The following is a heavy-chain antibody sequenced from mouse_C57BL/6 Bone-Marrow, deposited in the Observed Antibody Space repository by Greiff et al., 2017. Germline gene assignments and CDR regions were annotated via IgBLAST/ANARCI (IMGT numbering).Heavy chain of an antibody. CDR2: IRNKANGYTT. Sequence: DVKLVESGGGLVQPGGSLSLSCAASGFTFTDYYMSWVRQPPGKALEWLGFIRNKANGYTTEYSASVKGRFTISRDNSQSILYLQMNALRAEDSATYYCARYDDYDGGYAMDYWGQGTSVTVSS. J-gene: IGHJ4*01. CDR3: ARYDDYDGGYAMDY. V-gene: IGHV7-3*01. D-gene: IGHD2-4*01. CDR1: GFTFTDYY.